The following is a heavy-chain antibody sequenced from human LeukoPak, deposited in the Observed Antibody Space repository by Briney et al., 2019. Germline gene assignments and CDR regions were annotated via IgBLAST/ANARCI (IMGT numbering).Heavy chain of an antibody. Sequence: ASVNVSCKPSGYTVTSYDINRVRQAAGHGLEWMGWMNPDSGNTGYAQKFHDRVTMTRSTSIGTAYMELSGLRAEDTAVYYCTRGSSISGALVDYWGQGTLVTVSS. J-gene: IGHJ4*02. CDR1: GYTVTSYD. CDR3: TRGSSISGALVDY. CDR2: MNPDSGNT. V-gene: IGHV1-8*01. D-gene: IGHD2-8*02.